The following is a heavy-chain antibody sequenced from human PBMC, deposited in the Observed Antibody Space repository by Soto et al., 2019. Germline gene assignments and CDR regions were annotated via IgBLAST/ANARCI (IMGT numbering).Heavy chain of an antibody. CDR1: GGSISSYY. CDR3: AREGVATISALDY. Sequence: QVQLQESGPGLVKPSETLSLTCTVSGGSISSYYWSWIRQPPGKGLEWIGYIYYSGSTNYNPSLKSRVTISVDTSKNQFSLKLSSVTAADTAVYYCAREGVATISALDYWGQGTLVTVSS. V-gene: IGHV4-59*01. J-gene: IGHJ4*02. D-gene: IGHD5-12*01. CDR2: IYYSGST.